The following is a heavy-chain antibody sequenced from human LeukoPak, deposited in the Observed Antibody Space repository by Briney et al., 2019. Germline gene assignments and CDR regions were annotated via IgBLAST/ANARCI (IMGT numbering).Heavy chain of an antibody. Sequence: GGSLRLSCAASGFTFDDYAMHWVRQAPGKGLEWVSGISWNSGSIGYADSVKGRFTISRDNAKNSLYLQMNSLRADDTAVYYCARFAAGGSYYYYMDVWGKGTTVTVSS. D-gene: IGHD3-10*01. CDR2: ISWNSGSI. CDR3: ARFAAGGSYYYYMDV. V-gene: IGHV3-9*01. CDR1: GFTFDDYA. J-gene: IGHJ6*03.